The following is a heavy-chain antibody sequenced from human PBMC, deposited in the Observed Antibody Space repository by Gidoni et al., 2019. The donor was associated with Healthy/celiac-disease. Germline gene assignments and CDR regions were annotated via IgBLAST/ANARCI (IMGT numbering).Heavy chain of an antibody. V-gene: IGHV1-69*04. J-gene: IGHJ3*02. CDR3: AREMGDIVVVVAATYPCDAFDI. D-gene: IGHD2-15*01. CDR1: GGTFSSYA. CDR2: IIPILGIA. Sequence: QVQLVQSGAEVKKPGSSVKVSCKASGGTFSSYAISWVRQAPGQGLEWMGRIIPILGIANYAQKFQGRVTITADKSTSTAYMELSSLRSEDTAVYYCAREMGDIVVVVAATYPCDAFDIWGQGTMVTVSS.